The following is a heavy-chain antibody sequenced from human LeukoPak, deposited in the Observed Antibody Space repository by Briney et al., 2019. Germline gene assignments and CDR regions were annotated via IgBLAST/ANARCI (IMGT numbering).Heavy chain of an antibody. J-gene: IGHJ4*02. V-gene: IGHV3-21*01. Sequence: GGSLRLSCAASGFTFSSYSMNWVRQAPGKGLEWVSSISSSSSYIYYADSVKGRFTISRDNAKNSLYLQMNSLRAEDTAVYYCARGPDYGGNRGYWGQGTLVTVSS. CDR2: ISSSSSYI. CDR1: GFTFSSYS. D-gene: IGHD4-23*01. CDR3: ARGPDYGGNRGY.